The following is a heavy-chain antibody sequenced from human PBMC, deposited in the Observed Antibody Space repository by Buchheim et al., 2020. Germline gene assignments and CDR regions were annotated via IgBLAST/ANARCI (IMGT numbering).Heavy chain of an antibody. J-gene: IGHJ6*02. Sequence: EVQLLESGGGLLQPGGSLRLSCAASGFTFSSYAMSWLRQPPGKGLEWVSSITSGGSIFYADSVKGRFTISRDNSKNTLYLQMNSLRAEDTAVYYCAKTTTVVRGYYYGMDVWGQGTT. CDR3: AKTTTVVRGYYYGMDV. CDR2: ITSGGSI. V-gene: IGHV3-23*01. D-gene: IGHD4-23*01. CDR1: GFTFSSYA.